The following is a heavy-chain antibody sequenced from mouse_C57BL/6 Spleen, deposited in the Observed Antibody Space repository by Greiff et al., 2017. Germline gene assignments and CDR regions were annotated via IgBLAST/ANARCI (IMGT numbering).Heavy chain of an antibody. CDR2: INPNNGGT. Sequence: EVQLQQSGPELVKPGASVKISCKASGYTFTDYYMNWVKQSHGKSLEWIGDINPNNGGTSYNQKFKGKATLTVDKSSSTAYMELRSLTSEDSAVYYCAILYYYGSSWYFDVWGTGTTVTVSS. CDR1: GYTFTDYY. CDR3: AILYYYGSSWYFDV. V-gene: IGHV1-26*01. J-gene: IGHJ1*03. D-gene: IGHD1-1*01.